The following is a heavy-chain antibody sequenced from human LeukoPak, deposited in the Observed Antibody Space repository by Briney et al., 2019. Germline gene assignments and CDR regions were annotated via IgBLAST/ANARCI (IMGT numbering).Heavy chain of an antibody. Sequence: PGGSLRLSCAASGFTFSSYWMHWVRQAPGKGLVWVSRINSDGSSTSYADSVKGRFTISRDNAKNTLYLQMNSLRAEDTAGYYCARSPTYYDILTGYGDLSTFDYWGQGTLVTVSS. CDR2: INSDGSST. D-gene: IGHD3-9*01. CDR3: ARSPTYYDILTGYGDLSTFDY. V-gene: IGHV3-74*01. J-gene: IGHJ4*02. CDR1: GFTFSSYW.